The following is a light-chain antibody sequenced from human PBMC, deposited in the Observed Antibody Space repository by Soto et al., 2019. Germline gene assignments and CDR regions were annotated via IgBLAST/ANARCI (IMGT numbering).Light chain of an antibody. Sequence: QSVLTQPPSASGTPGQRVTTSCSGSSSNIGSNTVSWYQQFPGTAPKLLIYSNDQRPSVVPDRFSGSKSGSSASLAISGLHSEDEADYYCAAWDDSLNGPYVFGTGTKVTVL. V-gene: IGLV1-44*01. CDR2: SND. CDR1: SSNIGSNT. J-gene: IGLJ1*01. CDR3: AAWDDSLNGPYV.